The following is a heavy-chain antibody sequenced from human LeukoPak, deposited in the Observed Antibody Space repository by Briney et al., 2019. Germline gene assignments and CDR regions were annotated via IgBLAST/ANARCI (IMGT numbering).Heavy chain of an antibody. CDR2: IIPIFGTA. CDR1: GGTFSSYA. V-gene: IGHV1-69*05. Sequence: SVKVSCKASGGTFSSYAISWVRQAPGQGLEWMGGIIPIFGTANYAQKFQGRVTMTTDTSTSTAYMELRSLRSDDTAVYYCARDIAAAGQNYDYWGQGTLVTVSS. J-gene: IGHJ4*02. CDR3: ARDIAAAGQNYDY. D-gene: IGHD6-13*01.